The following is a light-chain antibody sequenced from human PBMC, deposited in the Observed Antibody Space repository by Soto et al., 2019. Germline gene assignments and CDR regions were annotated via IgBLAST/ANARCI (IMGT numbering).Light chain of an antibody. V-gene: IGKV3-11*01. Sequence: EIVLTQSPATLSLSPGESATLSCRASQSVSSNLAWYQQKPGQAPRLLIYHAFNRATGIPARFSGSGSGTDFTLTISSLEPEDFAVYYCQQRTGWHRTFGQGTKVEIK. CDR1: QSVSSN. CDR3: QQRTGWHRT. CDR2: HAF. J-gene: IGKJ1*01.